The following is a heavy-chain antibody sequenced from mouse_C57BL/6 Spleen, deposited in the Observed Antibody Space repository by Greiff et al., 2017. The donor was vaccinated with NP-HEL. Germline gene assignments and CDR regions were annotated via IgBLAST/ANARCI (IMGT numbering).Heavy chain of an antibody. CDR1: GYSFTSYY. V-gene: IGHV1-66*01. Sequence: VMLVESGPELVKPGASVKISCKASGYSFTSYYIHWVKQRPGQGLEWIGWIYPGSGNTKYNEKFKGKATLTADTSSSTAYMQLSSLTSEDSAVYYCARERDYGYGYYAMDYWGQGTSVTVSS. CDR3: ARERDYGYGYYAMDY. D-gene: IGHD2-2*01. J-gene: IGHJ4*01. CDR2: IYPGSGNT.